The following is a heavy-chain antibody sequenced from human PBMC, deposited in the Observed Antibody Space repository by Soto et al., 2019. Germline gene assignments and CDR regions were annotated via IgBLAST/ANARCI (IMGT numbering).Heavy chain of an antibody. CDR1: GGSISSGDYY. J-gene: IGHJ4*02. D-gene: IGHD6-13*01. CDR2: IYYSGST. Sequence: KTSETLSLTCTVSGGSISSGDYYWSWIRQVPKKGLEWIGYIYYSGSTYYNPSPRSRVAMSVDTSKNQFSLKLSSVTAADTAIYYCAREGRLAAAGRFDYWGQGTLVTVSS. V-gene: IGHV4-31*03. CDR3: AREGRLAAAGRFDY.